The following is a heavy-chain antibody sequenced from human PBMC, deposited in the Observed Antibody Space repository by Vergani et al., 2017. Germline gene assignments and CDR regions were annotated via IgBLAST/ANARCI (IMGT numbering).Heavy chain of an antibody. CDR1: GYTFTGYY. D-gene: IGHD3-10*01. V-gene: IGHV1-2*02. Sequence: QVQLVQSGAEVKKPGASVKVSCKASGYTFTGYYIHWVRQAPGQGLEWMGWINPKSADSNYAQKFQDRVTMTRETSISTVYMELSRLTSDDTAVYYCARDPGTMVRGGDYYYYGMDVWGQGP. J-gene: IGHJ6*02. CDR3: ARDPGTMVRGGDYYYYGMDV. CDR2: INPKSADS.